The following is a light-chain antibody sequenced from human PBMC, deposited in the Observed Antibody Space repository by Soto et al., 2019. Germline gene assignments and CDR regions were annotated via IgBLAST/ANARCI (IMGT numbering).Light chain of an antibody. CDR3: SSYECSSPSPYV. CDR2: DVS. J-gene: IGLJ1*01. Sequence: QSVLTQPASGSGSPGQSITISCTGTSSDVGGYNYVSWYQQHPGKAPKLMIYDVSNRPSGVFNRFSGSNSGNTAALTISGRQAEEEAGYYCSSYECSSPSPYVFGTGTKLTVL. V-gene: IGLV2-14*01. CDR1: SSDVGGYNY.